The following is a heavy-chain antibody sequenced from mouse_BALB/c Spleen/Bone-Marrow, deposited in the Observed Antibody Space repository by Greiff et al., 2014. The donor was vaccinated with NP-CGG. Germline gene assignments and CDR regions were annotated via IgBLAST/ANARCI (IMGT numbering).Heavy chain of an antibody. CDR1: GYTFTSYV. Sequence: VQLQQSGPELVKPGASVKMSCKASGYTFTSYVMHWVKQKPGQGLEWIGYINPYNDGTKYNEKFKGKATLTSDKSSSTAYMELSSLTSEDSAVCYCTRGVYYDYDEGAMDYWGQGSSVTDSS. J-gene: IGHJ4*01. CDR3: TRGVYYDYDEGAMDY. CDR2: INPYNDGT. D-gene: IGHD2-4*01. V-gene: IGHV1-14*01.